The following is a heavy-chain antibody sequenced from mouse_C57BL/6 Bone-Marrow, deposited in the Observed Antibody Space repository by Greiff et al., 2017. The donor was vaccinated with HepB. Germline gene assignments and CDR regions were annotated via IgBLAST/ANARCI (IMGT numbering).Heavy chain of an antibody. CDR2: IYPRSGNT. Sequence: QVQLKESGAELARPGASVKLSCKASGYTFTSYGISWVKQRTGQGLEWIGEIYPRSGNTYYNEKFKGKATLTADKSSSTAYMELRSLTSEDSAVYFCARGGYGYDAWFAYWGQGTLVTVSA. D-gene: IGHD2-2*01. J-gene: IGHJ3*01. CDR1: GYTFTSYG. V-gene: IGHV1-81*01. CDR3: ARGGYGYDAWFAY.